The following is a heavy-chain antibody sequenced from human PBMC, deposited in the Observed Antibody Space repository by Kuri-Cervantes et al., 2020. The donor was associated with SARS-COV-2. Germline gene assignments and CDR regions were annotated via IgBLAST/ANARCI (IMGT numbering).Heavy chain of an antibody. CDR2: ISYDGSNK. CDR1: GFTFSSYA. V-gene: IGHV3-30-3*01. J-gene: IGHJ5*02. CDR3: ARDRGVDYCSSTSCPSGPFGPFDP. Sequence: GESLKISCAASGFTFSSYAMHWVRQAPGKGLEWVAVISYDGSNKYYADSVKGRFTISRGNSKYTLYLQMNSLRAEDTAVYYCARDRGVDYCSSTSCPSGPFGPFDPWGQGTLVTVSS. D-gene: IGHD2-2*01.